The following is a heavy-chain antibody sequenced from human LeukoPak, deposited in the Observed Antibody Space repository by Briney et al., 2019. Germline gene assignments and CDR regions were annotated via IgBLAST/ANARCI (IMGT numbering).Heavy chain of an antibody. V-gene: IGHV4-4*02. J-gene: IGHJ4*02. Sequence: SETLSLTCDASGCSVTNTNWWTLVRQPPGKGLELIGEVHLDGRTNYSPSLKSRLIMSVDLPENHISLKLTSVTAADTAVYYCAREGGFYRPLDYSGQGTLVTVSS. CDR2: VHLDGRT. CDR1: GCSVTNTNW. D-gene: IGHD3-3*01. CDR3: AREGGFYRPLDY.